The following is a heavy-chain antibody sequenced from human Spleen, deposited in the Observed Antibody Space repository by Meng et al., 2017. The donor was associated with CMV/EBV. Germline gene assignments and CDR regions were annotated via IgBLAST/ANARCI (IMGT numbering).Heavy chain of an antibody. CDR2: INPNSGGT. Sequence: ASVKVSCKASGYTFTGYYIHWVRQAPGQGLEWMGWINPNSGGTSYGQNFQGRVTMTRDRSISTAYMQLSRLRPDDTAVYYCARIQFLETANDAYNLWGQGTMVTVSS. CDR1: GYTFTGYY. V-gene: IGHV1-2*02. J-gene: IGHJ3*01. CDR3: ARIQFLETANDAYNL.